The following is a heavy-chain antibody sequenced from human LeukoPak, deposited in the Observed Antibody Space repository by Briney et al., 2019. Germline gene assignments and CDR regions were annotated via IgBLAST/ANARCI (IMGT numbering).Heavy chain of an antibody. V-gene: IGHV4-38-2*01. CDR3: ARIGAKLRFLEWKFDY. J-gene: IGHJ4*02. CDR2: IYHSGST. Sequence: SETLSLTCAVSGGSISSGYYWGWIRQPPGKGLEWIGSIYHSGSTYYNPSLKSRVTISVDTSKNQFSLKLSSVTAADTAVYYCARIGAKLRFLEWKFDYWGQGTLVTVSS. D-gene: IGHD3-3*01. CDR1: GGSISSGYY.